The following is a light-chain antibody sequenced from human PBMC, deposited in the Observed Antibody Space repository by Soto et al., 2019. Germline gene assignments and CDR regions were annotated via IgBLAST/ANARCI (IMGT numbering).Light chain of an antibody. CDR3: QQYNTSPPGYT. Sequence: EIVLTQSPGTLSLSPGERATLSCRASQSVSSTFLGWYQQNPDQAPRLLIYGVSNRATGIPDRFSGSGSGTDFTLTISRLEPEDFAVYYCQQYNTSPPGYTFGQGTKLEIK. J-gene: IGKJ2*01. CDR1: QSVSSTF. V-gene: IGKV3-20*01. CDR2: GVS.